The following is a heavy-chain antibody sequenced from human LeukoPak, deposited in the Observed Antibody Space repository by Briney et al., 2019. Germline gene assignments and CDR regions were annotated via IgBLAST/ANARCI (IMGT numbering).Heavy chain of an antibody. D-gene: IGHD6-19*01. V-gene: IGHV3-48*03. CDR3: AKGGAIAVAGPISGY. CDR2: ISSSGSTI. Sequence: GGSLRLSCAASGFTFSSYEMNWVRQAPGKGLEWVPYISSSGSTIYYADSVKGRFTISRDNAKNSLYLQMNSLRAEDMALYYCAKGGAIAVAGPISGYWGQGTLVTVSS. J-gene: IGHJ4*02. CDR1: GFTFSSYE.